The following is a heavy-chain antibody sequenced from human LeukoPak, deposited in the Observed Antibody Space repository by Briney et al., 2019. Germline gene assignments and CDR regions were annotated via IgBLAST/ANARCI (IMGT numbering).Heavy chain of an antibody. CDR2: IYYSGST. J-gene: IGHJ3*02. Sequence: MPSETLSLTCTVSGGSISSYYWSWIRQPPGKGLEWIGYIYYSGSTNYKPSLKSRVTISVDTSKNQFSLKLSSVTAADTAVYYCARDRWRDYYGSGRNAFDIWGQGTMVTVSS. CDR1: GGSISSYY. CDR3: ARDRWRDYYGSGRNAFDI. D-gene: IGHD3-10*01. V-gene: IGHV4-59*12.